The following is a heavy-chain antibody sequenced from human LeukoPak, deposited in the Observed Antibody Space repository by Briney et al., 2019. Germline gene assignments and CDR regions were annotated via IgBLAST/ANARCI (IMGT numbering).Heavy chain of an antibody. Sequence: ASVKVSCKASGYTFTSYDINWVRQATGQGLEWMGWMNPNSGNTGYAQKFQGRVTITADESTSTAYMELSSLRSEDTAVYYCASPPRGSYGYNLDYWGQGTLVTVSS. CDR3: ASPPRGSYGYNLDY. V-gene: IGHV1-8*03. CDR1: GYTFTSYD. D-gene: IGHD5-24*01. J-gene: IGHJ4*02. CDR2: MNPNSGNT.